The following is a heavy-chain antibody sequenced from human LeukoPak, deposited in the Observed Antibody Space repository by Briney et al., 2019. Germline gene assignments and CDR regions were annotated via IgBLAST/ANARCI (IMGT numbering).Heavy chain of an antibody. V-gene: IGHV3-74*01. CDR1: GFTFSSYW. J-gene: IGHJ6*02. Sequence: GGSLGLSCAASGFTFSSYWMHWVRQAPGKGLVWVSRINSDGSSTGYADSVKGRFTISRDNAKNTLYLQMNSLRAEDTAVYYCARDIDCSGGSCYGPGMDVWGQGTTVTVSS. D-gene: IGHD2-15*01. CDR3: ARDIDCSGGSCYGPGMDV. CDR2: INSDGSST.